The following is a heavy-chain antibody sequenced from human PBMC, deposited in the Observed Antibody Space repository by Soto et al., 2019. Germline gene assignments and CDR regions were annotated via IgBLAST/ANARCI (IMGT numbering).Heavy chain of an antibody. V-gene: IGHV3-7*03. CDR3: ARHVRAALDI. Sequence: GGSLRLSCAASGFTFSTYWMTWVRQAPGKGLEWVANIKQDGSEKYYVDPVKGRFTISRDNAKNSLCLQLNSLRVEDTAVYYCARHVRAALDIWGQGTMVTVSS. CDR2: IKQDGSEK. CDR1: GFTFSTYW. D-gene: IGHD3-10*01. J-gene: IGHJ3*02.